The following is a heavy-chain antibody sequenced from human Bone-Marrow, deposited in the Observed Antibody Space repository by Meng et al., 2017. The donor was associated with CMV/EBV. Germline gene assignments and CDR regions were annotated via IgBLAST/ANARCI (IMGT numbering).Heavy chain of an antibody. Sequence: GESLKISCAASGFTVSSNYMSWVRQAPGKGLEWVSAISGSGGSTYYADSVKGRFTISRDNSKNTLYLQMNSLRAEDTAVYYCARSDCSSSSCSSHAFDIWGQGTMVTVSS. V-gene: IGHV3-23*01. CDR3: ARSDCSSSSCSSHAFDI. J-gene: IGHJ3*02. CDR1: GFTVSSNY. CDR2: ISGSGGST. D-gene: IGHD2-15*01.